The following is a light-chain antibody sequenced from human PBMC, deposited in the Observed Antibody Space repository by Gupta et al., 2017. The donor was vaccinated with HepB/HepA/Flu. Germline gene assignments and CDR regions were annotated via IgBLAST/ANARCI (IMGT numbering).Light chain of an antibody. CDR3: SSFTRSNTVV. V-gene: IGLV2-14*03. J-gene: IGLJ2*01. Sequence: QSALTQPASVSGSPGQSITISCTGTSSDVGGYNYVSWYQQHPDKAPKLMIYDVSDRPSGVSNRFSGSKSGNTASLTISDLQAEDEADYYCSSFTRSNTVVFGGGTKLTVL. CDR1: SSDVGGYNY. CDR2: DVS.